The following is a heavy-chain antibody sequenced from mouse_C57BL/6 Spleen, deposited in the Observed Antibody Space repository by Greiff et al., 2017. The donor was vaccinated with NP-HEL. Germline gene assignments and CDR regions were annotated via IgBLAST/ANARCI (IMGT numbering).Heavy chain of an antibody. D-gene: IGHD2-5*01. CDR1: GYTFTSYG. CDR3: ARKRGPYSNSYYYAMDY. Sequence: VKLQESGAELARPGASVKLSCKASGYTFTSYGISWVKQRTGQGLEWIGEIYPRSGNTYYNEKFKGKATLTADKSSSTAYMELRSLTSEDSAVYFCARKRGPYSNSYYYAMDYWGQGTSVTVSS. J-gene: IGHJ4*01. CDR2: IYPRSGNT. V-gene: IGHV1-81*01.